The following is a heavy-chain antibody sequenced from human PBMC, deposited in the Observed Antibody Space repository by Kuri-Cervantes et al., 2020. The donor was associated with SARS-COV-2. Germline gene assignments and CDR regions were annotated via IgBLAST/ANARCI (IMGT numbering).Heavy chain of an antibody. D-gene: IGHD6-19*01. CDR2: IYYSGST. J-gene: IGHJ4*02. CDR1: GGSISSYY. CDR3: ARHARGWYRDDY. V-gene: IGHV4-39*01. Sequence: SETLSLTCTVSGGSISSYYWGWIRQPPGKGLEWIGSIYYSGSTYYNPSLKSRVTISVDTSKNQFSLKLSSVTAADTAVYYCARHARGWYRDDYWGQGTLVTVSS.